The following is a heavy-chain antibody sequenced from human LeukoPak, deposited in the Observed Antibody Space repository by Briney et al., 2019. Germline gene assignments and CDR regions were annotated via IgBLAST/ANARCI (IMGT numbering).Heavy chain of an antibody. D-gene: IGHD3-22*01. J-gene: IGHJ4*02. CDR2: ISYDGSNK. CDR1: GFSFSSYA. CDR3: ARVDYFDSNGYYQQMDY. V-gene: IGHV3-30-3*01. Sequence: PGRSLRLSCAASGFSFSSYAMHWVRQAPGKGLEWVAVISYDGSNKDYAESVKGRFTVSRDNSKNTLYLQMNGLRAEDTAVFYCARVDYFDSNGYYQQMDYWGPGTLVIVSS.